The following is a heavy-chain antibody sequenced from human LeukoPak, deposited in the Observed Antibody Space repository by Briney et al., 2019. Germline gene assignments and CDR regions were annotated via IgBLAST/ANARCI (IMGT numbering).Heavy chain of an antibody. CDR3: PKNLSGDHFDS. V-gene: IGHV4-38-2*02. D-gene: IGHD7-27*01. CDR1: GSSVTNTYY. J-gene: IGHJ4*02. CDR2: IYLSGST. Sequence: SETRSLTCTVAGSSVTNTYYWAWVRQPPGKGLEWYGSIYLSGSTYYNRSLKSRVTLSVDTSKDPFSLNVRSVTPPERAVYISPKNLSGDHFDSWGQGTRVSVSS.